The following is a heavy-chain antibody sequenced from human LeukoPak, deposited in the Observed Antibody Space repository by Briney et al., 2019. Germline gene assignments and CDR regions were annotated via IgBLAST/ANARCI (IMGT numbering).Heavy chain of an antibody. J-gene: IGHJ3*02. Sequence: PGGSLRLSCAASGFTFSSYSMNWVRQAPGKGLEWVSSISSSSSYIYYADSVKGRFTISRDNAKNSLYLQMNSLRAEDTAVYYCARGSGGAPAGYAFDIWGQGTMVTVSS. V-gene: IGHV3-21*01. CDR1: GFTFSSYS. D-gene: IGHD3-16*01. CDR2: ISSSSSYI. CDR3: ARGSGGAPAGYAFDI.